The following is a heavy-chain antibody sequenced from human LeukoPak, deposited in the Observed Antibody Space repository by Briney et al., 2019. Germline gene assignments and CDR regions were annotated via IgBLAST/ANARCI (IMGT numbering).Heavy chain of an antibody. CDR1: VFTSEVYV. V-gene: IGHV3-20*04. CDR2: TNWNGGSI. D-gene: IGHD6-6*01. J-gene: IGHJ5*02. CDR3: ARFRIAALTNLWFDP. Sequence: PGGSLRLSCAYSVFTSEVYVMRLVRATPEKGVGWVSDTNWNGGSIGYADSVKGRFTISRDNAKNSLSLQMNSLRAEDTALYYCARFRIAALTNLWFDPWGQGTLVTVSS.